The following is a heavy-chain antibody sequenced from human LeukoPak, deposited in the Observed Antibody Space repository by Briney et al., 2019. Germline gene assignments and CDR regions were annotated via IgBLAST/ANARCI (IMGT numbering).Heavy chain of an antibody. CDR2: IIPIFGTA. V-gene: IGHV1-69*06. CDR3: ARGGGSIAVDRTAYYYYYMDV. Sequence: SVKVSCKASGGTFSSYAISWVRQAPGQGLEWMGGIIPIFGTANYAQKFQGRVTITADKSTSTAYMELSSLRFEDTAVYYCARGGGSIAVDRTAYYYYYMDVWGKGTTVTVSS. J-gene: IGHJ6*03. D-gene: IGHD6-19*01. CDR1: GGTFSSYA.